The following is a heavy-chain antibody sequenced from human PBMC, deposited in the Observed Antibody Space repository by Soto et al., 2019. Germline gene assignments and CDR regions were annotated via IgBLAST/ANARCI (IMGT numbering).Heavy chain of an antibody. V-gene: IGHV1-46*01. CDR1: GYTFTSYY. D-gene: IGHD3-22*01. J-gene: IGHJ4*02. Sequence: ASVKVSCKASGYTFTSYYMHWVRQAPGQGLEWMGIINPSGGSTSYAQKFQGRVTMTRDTSTSTVYMELSSLRSEDTAVYYCARVNYYDSSGSVIPLNYFDYWGQGTLVTVSS. CDR2: INPSGGST. CDR3: ARVNYYDSSGSVIPLNYFDY.